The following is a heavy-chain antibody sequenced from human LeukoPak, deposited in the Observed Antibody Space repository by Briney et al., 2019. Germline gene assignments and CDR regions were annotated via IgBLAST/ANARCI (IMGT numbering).Heavy chain of an antibody. D-gene: IGHD1-7*01. CDR3: ARDAPLSWNYGLWYFDL. Sequence: PSETLSLTCTVSGGSISSYYWSWIRQPPGKGLEWIGYIYYSGSTNYNPSLKSRVTISVDTSKNQFSLKLSSVTAAGTAVYYCARDAPLSWNYGLWYFDLWGRGTLVTVSS. CDR2: IYYSGST. CDR1: GGSISSYY. V-gene: IGHV4-59*01. J-gene: IGHJ2*01.